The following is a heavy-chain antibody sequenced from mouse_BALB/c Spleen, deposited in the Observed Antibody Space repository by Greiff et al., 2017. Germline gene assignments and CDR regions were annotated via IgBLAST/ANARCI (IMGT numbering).Heavy chain of an antibody. V-gene: IGHV5-6-3*01. CDR2: INSKDGST. Sequence: DVKLVESGGGLVQPGGSLKLSCAASGFTFSSYRMSWVRQTPDKRLEWVATINSKDGSTYYPDSVKGRFTIARDNAKSTLYLQLSSLKSEDTAMYYCARDQDYWGQGTTLTVSS. J-gene: IGHJ2*01. CDR1: GFTFSSYR. CDR3: ARDQDY.